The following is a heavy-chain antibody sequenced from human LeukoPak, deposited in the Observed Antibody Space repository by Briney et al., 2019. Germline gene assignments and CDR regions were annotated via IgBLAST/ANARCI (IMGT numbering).Heavy chain of an antibody. CDR1: GFTFSSYS. D-gene: IGHD5-24*01. J-gene: IGHJ4*02. CDR3: ARVLARRDGYSQKYYFDY. V-gene: IGHV3-21*01. Sequence: GGSLRLSCAASGFTFSSYSMNWVRQAPGKGLEWVSSISSSSSYIYYADSVKGRFTISRDNAKNSLYLQMNSLRAEDTAVYYCARVLARRDGYSQKYYFDYWGQGTLVTVSS. CDR2: ISSSSSYI.